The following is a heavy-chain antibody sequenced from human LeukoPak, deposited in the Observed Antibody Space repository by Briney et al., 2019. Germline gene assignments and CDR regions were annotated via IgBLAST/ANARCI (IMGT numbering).Heavy chain of an antibody. D-gene: IGHD4-17*01. J-gene: IGHJ6*03. CDR3: ARGRRLRRVYYMDV. V-gene: IGHV4-34*01. Sequence: PSETLSLTCAVYSGSFSGYYWSWIRQPPGKGLEWIGEINHSGSTNYNPSLKSRVTISVDTSKNQFSLKLSSVTAADTAVYYCARGRRLRRVYYMDVWGKGTTVTVSS. CDR2: INHSGST. CDR1: SGSFSGYY.